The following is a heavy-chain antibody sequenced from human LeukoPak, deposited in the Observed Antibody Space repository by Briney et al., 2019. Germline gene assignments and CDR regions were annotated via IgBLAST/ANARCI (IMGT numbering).Heavy chain of an antibody. CDR3: TTRRYYDSSGYDY. CDR1: GFTFSNAW. D-gene: IGHD3-22*01. J-gene: IGHJ4*02. CDR2: IKSKTDGGTT. Sequence: GGSLRLSCAASGFTFSNAWMSWVRQAPGKGLEWVGRIKSKTDGGTTDYAAPVKGRFTISRDDSKNTLYLQMNSLKTEDTAVYYCTTRRYYDSSGYDYWGQGTLVTVSS. V-gene: IGHV3-15*01.